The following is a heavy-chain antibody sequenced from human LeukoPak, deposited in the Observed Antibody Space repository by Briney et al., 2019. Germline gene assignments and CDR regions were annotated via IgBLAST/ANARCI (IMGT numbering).Heavy chain of an antibody. CDR1: GGTFSSYA. D-gene: IGHD3-22*01. Sequence: SVKVSCKASGGTFSSYAISWVRQAPGLGLEWMGGIIPIFGTANYAQKFQGRVTITTDESTSTAYMELSSLRSEDTAVYYCARGYYYDSSGYFAYWGQGTLVTVSS. CDR2: IIPIFGTA. J-gene: IGHJ4*02. CDR3: ARGYYYDSSGYFAY. V-gene: IGHV1-69*05.